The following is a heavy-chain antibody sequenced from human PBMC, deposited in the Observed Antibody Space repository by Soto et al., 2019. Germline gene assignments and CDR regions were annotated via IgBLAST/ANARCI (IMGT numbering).Heavy chain of an antibody. V-gene: IGHV1-69*01. CDR3: ARARVGGQYYYGMDV. D-gene: IGHD3-16*01. J-gene: IGHJ6*02. CDR2: IIPIFGTA. Sequence: VSCKASGGTFSSYAISWVRQAPGQGLEWMGGIIPIFGTANYAQKFQGRVTITADESTSTAYMELSSLRSEDTAVYYCARARVGGQYYYGMDVWGQGTTVTVSS. CDR1: GGTFSSYA.